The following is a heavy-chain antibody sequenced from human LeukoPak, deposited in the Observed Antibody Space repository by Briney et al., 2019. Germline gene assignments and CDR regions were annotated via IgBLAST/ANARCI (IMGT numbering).Heavy chain of an antibody. Sequence: GGSLRLSCIASGVTFDNYGMSWVRQVPGKGLEWVSGITRNGGTTDYADSVKGRFTISRDNAKNSLYLQMGSLRAEDTALYHCARGYLKGPFDIWGQGTMVTVSS. J-gene: IGHJ3*02. CDR3: ARGYLKGPFDI. V-gene: IGHV3-20*01. CDR1: GVTFDNYG. D-gene: IGHD5-18*01. CDR2: ITRNGGTT.